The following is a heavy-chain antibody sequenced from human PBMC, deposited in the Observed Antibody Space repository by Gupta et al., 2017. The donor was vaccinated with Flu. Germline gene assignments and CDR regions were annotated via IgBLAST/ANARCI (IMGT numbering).Heavy chain of an antibody. Sequence: QVQLVESGGGVVQPGRSLRLSCAASGFTFSSYGMHWVRQAPGKGLEWVAVIWYDGSNKYYADSVKGRFTISRDNSKNTLYLQMNSLRAEDTAVYYCAREGSVVRGAYYYYYGMDVWSQGTTVTVSS. CDR1: GFTFSSYG. CDR2: IWYDGSNK. D-gene: IGHD3-10*01. V-gene: IGHV3-33*01. CDR3: AREGSVVRGAYYYYYGMDV. J-gene: IGHJ6*02.